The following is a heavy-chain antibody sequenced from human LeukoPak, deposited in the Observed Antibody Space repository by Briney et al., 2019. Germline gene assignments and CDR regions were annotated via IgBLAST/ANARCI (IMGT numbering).Heavy chain of an antibody. D-gene: IGHD3-22*01. Sequence: GGSLRLSCAASGFTFSTYWMHWVRQAPGKGLVWVSRIKSDGSTNYADSVKGRFTISRDNAKNTVSLQMNSLRPEDTGVYYCARAPSEIGGYYPEYFRHWGQGTPVTVSS. CDR3: ARAPSEIGGYYPEYFRH. V-gene: IGHV3-74*01. CDR1: GFTFSTYW. J-gene: IGHJ1*01. CDR2: IKSDGST.